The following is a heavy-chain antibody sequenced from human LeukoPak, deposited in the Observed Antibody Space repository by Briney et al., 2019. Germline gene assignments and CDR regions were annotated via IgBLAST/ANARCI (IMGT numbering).Heavy chain of an antibody. V-gene: IGHV3-7*03. D-gene: IGHD6-19*01. CDR3: VRNLTVAGTCFDS. CDR2: IKQDGSDR. J-gene: IGHJ4*02. Sequence: GGSLRLSCAASGFTFRNYWMSWVRQAPGTGLEWVANIKQDGSDRNYVTSVRGRFTISRDNAESSLFLQMNSLRAEDTAVYYCVRNLTVAGTCFDSWGQGTLVTVSS. CDR1: GFTFRNYW.